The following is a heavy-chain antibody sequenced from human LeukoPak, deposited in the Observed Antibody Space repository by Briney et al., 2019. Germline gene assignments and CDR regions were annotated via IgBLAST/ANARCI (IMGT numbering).Heavy chain of an antibody. D-gene: IGHD6-13*01. J-gene: IGHJ4*02. V-gene: IGHV1-2*02. Sequence: ASVKVSCKASGYTFTGYYMHWVRQAPGQGLEWMGWINPNSGGTNYAQRFQGRVTMTRDTSISTAYMELSRLRSEDTAVYYCARRSSWLRGFDYWGQGTLVTVSS. CDR2: INPNSGGT. CDR1: GYTFTGYY. CDR3: ARRSSWLRGFDY.